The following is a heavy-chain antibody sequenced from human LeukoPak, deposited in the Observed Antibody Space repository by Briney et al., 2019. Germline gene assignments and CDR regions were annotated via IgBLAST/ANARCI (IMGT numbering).Heavy chain of an antibody. D-gene: IGHD3-10*01. CDR1: GFTFSSYS. J-gene: IGHJ4*02. CDR3: VKDSYGSGSYCDF. V-gene: IGHV3-21*01. Sequence: GGSLRLSCAASGFTFSSYSMNWVRQAPGKGLEWVSSISSSSDYIYYADSVKGRFTISRDDAKSSLYLQMNSLRDEDTALYYCVKDSYGSGSYCDFWGQGTLVIVSS. CDR2: ISSSSDYI.